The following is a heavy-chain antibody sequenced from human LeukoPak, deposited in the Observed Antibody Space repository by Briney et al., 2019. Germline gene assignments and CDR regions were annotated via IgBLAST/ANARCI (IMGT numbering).Heavy chain of an antibody. D-gene: IGHD1-1*01. J-gene: IGHJ6*03. CDR1: GFTFSSYA. V-gene: IGHV3-23*01. CDR3: AKDGYDYYYYYMDV. Sequence: GGSLRLSXAASGFTFSSYAMSWVRQAPGKGVEWVSAITGSGGSTYYADSVKGRFTISRDNSKNTLYLQMNSLRAEDTAVYYCAKDGYDYYYYYMDVWGKGTTVTVSS. CDR2: ITGSGGST.